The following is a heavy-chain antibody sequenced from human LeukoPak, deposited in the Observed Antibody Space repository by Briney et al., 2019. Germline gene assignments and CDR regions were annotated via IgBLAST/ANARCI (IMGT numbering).Heavy chain of an antibody. V-gene: IGHV3-64*01. CDR2: ISSNGGST. J-gene: IGHJ4*02. CDR1: GFTFSSYA. D-gene: IGHD3-22*01. CDR3: ARGSSSGYYFTYMYYFDY. Sequence: PGGSLRLSCAASGFTFSSYAMHWVRQAPGKGLEYVSAISSNGGSTYYANSVKGRFTISRDNYKNTLYLQMGSLRAEDMAVYYCARGSSSGYYFTYMYYFDYWGQGTLVTVSS.